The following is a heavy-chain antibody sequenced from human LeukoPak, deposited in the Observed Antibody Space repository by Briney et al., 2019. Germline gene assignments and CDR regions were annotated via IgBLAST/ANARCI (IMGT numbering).Heavy chain of an antibody. J-gene: IGHJ6*02. V-gene: IGHV3-11*01. CDR1: EFTFSDYY. D-gene: IGHD6-19*01. Sequence: PGGSLRLSCAASEFTFSDYYMSWIRQAPGKGLEWVSYISSSGSTIYYAGSVKGRFTISRDNAKNSLYLQMNSLRAEDTAVYYCAREYSSGWRRNYYYYGMDVWGQGTTVTVSS. CDR3: AREYSSGWRRNYYYYGMDV. CDR2: ISSSGSTI.